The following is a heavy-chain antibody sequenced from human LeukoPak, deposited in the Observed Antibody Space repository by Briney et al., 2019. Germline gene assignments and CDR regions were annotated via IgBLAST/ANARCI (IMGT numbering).Heavy chain of an antibody. V-gene: IGHV1-46*01. J-gene: IGHJ4*02. CDR3: ARGVRIVGATRWLGY. Sequence: ASVKVSCKASGYTFTSYYMHWVRQAPGQGLEWMGIINPSGGSTSYAQKFQGRVTMTRDTSTSTVYMELSSLRSEDTAVYYCARGVRIVGATRWLGYWGQGTLVTVSS. D-gene: IGHD1-26*01. CDR1: GYTFTSYY. CDR2: INPSGGST.